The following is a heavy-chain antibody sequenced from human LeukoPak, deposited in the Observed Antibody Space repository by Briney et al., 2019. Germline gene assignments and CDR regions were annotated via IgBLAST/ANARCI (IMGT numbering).Heavy chain of an antibody. V-gene: IGHV1-18*01. Sequence: GESLKVSCKTSGYSFTNFGISWVRQAPGQGLEWMGWISNYNGDTRYAQKVQDRVTVTADTSTTTSYMELRSLRSDDTAVYYCARAPNYAGSGSFFSDYWGQGTLVSVSS. CDR2: ISNYNGDT. J-gene: IGHJ4*02. CDR1: GYSFTNFG. D-gene: IGHD3-10*01. CDR3: ARAPNYAGSGSFFSDY.